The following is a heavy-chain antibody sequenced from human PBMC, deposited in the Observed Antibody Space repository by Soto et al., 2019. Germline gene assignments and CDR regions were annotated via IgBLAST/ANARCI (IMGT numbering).Heavy chain of an antibody. V-gene: IGHV1-8*01. CDR2: MNPNSGNT. CDR3: AREGGAVTTNPSWFDP. CDR1: GYTFTSYD. Sequence: QVQLVQSGAEVKKPGASVKVSCKASGYTFTSYDINWVRQATGQGLGWMGWMNPNSGNTGYAQKFQGRVTMTRNTSISTAYMELSSLRSEDTAVYYCAREGGAVTTNPSWFDPWGQGTLVTVSS. D-gene: IGHD4-17*01. J-gene: IGHJ5*02.